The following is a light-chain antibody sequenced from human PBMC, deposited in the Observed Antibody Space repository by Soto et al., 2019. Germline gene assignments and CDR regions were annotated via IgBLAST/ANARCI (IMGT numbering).Light chain of an antibody. CDR1: QNVTSNY. J-gene: IGKJ2*01. Sequence: ESVLTQSPGTLSLSPGERATLSCRASQNVTSNYVAWFQQKPGQAPRLLIYGSSSRAAGIPDRFSGSGSGTDFTLTISRLEPEDFAVYYCQQYDNSRYTFGQGTKVDIK. CDR3: QQYDNSRYT. CDR2: GSS. V-gene: IGKV3-20*01.